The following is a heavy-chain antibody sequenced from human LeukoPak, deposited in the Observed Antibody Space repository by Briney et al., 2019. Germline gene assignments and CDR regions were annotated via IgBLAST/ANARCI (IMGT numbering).Heavy chain of an antibody. CDR1: GFTFSSYG. D-gene: IGHD5-18*01. CDR3: AKDPTSAARRGYSLNWFDP. V-gene: IGHV3-30*02. J-gene: IGHJ5*02. CDR2: IRYDGSNK. Sequence: GGSLRLSCAASGFTFSSYGMHWARQAPGKGLEWVAFIRYDGSNKYYADSVKGRFTISRDNSKNTLYLQMNSLRAEDTAVYYCAKDPTSAARRGYSLNWFDPWGQGTLVTVSS.